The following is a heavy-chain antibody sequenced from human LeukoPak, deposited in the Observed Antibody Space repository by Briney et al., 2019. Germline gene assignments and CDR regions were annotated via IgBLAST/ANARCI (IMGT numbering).Heavy chain of an antibody. V-gene: IGHV1-18*04. CDR3: AGAGSSGWYGGDVY. Sequence: GASVKVSCKASGYTFTSYGISWVRQAPGQGLEWMGWISAYNGNTNYAQKLQGRVTMTTDTSTSTAYMELRSLRSDDTAVYYCAGAGSSGWYGGDVYWGQGTLVTVSS. CDR2: ISAYNGNT. J-gene: IGHJ4*02. CDR1: GYTFTSYG. D-gene: IGHD6-19*01.